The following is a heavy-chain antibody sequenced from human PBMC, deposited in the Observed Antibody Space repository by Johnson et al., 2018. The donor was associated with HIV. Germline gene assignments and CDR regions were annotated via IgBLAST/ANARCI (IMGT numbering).Heavy chain of an antibody. V-gene: IGHV3-74*01. D-gene: IGHD3-16*01. CDR2: IYSDGTST. CDR1: GFTFSNYW. J-gene: IGHJ3*01. CDR3: ARGYGVCATCLDV. Sequence: VRLVESGGGLVQPGGSLRLSCAASGFTFSNYWMHWVRQVPGKGLEWVSRIYSDGTSTTYADSVKGRFTISRDNAKNTLFLQLNSLRAEDTALYYCARGYGVCATCLDVWGQRTVVSVTS.